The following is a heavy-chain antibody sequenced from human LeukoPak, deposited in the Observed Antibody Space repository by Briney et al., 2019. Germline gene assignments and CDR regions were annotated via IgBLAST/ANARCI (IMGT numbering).Heavy chain of an antibody. V-gene: IGHV3-30-3*01. D-gene: IGHD2-15*01. Sequence: GGSLRLSCAASGCTFSSYAMHWVRQAPGKGLGWVAVISYDGSNKYYADSVKGRFTISRDNSKNTLYLQMNSLRAEDTAVYYCARERSYCSGGSCYENDYWGQGTLVTVSS. CDR2: ISYDGSNK. CDR3: ARERSYCSGGSCYENDY. CDR1: GCTFSSYA. J-gene: IGHJ4*02.